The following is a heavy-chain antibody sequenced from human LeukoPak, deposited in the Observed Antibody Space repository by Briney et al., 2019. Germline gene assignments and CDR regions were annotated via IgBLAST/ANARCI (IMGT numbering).Heavy chain of an antibody. D-gene: IGHD6-13*01. CDR1: GLAFSSYA. CDR3: AKGSSWYPYFDN. J-gene: IGHJ4*02. Sequence: GSLRLSCAASGLAFSSYAMNWVRQAPGKGLECISYISSSSSIYYADSVKGRFTISRDNSKDTLYLQMNSLRAEDTAVYYCAKGSSWYPYFDNWGQGTLVTVSS. CDR2: ISSSSSI. V-gene: IGHV3-23*01.